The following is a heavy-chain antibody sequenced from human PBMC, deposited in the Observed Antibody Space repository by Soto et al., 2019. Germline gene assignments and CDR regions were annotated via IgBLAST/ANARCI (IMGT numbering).Heavy chain of an antibody. CDR2: MNPNSGNT. D-gene: IGHD2-15*01. CDR3: ARGRAEDIXLL. CDR1: GYSFASYD. V-gene: IGHV1-8*01. J-gene: IGHJ4*02. Sequence: GASVKVSCKASGYSFASYDINWVRQATGQGLEWMGWMNPNSGNTGYAQKFQGRVTMTRNTSISTAYMELSSLRSEDTAVYYCARGRAEDIXLLWGQGTPVTVSS.